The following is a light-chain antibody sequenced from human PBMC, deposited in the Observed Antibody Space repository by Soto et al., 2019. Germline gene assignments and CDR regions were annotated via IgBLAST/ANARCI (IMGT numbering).Light chain of an antibody. J-gene: IGKJ1*01. Sequence: EIVLTQSPGTLSLSPGERATLSCRASQSVSSSYLAWYQQKPGQAPRLLIYGASSRATGIPDRFSGSGSGTDFTLTISRLEPEYVSVYYCQQYGSSPLRTFGQGTKVDIK. CDR3: QQYGSSPLRT. CDR2: GAS. CDR1: QSVSSSY. V-gene: IGKV3-20*01.